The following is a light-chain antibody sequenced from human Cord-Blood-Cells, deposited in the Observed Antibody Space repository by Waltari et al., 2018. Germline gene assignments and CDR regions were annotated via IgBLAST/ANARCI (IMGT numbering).Light chain of an antibody. V-gene: IGLV2-8*01. CDR2: EVS. CDR3: SSYAGSTYWV. Sequence: QSALTQPPSASGSPGQSVTISCTGTSRSVCCYNYVSWYQPHPGKAPKPMIYEVSKRPSGVPDRFSGSKSGNTASLTVSGLQAEDEADYYCSSYAGSTYWVFGGGTKLTVL. CDR1: SRSVCCYNY. J-gene: IGLJ3*02.